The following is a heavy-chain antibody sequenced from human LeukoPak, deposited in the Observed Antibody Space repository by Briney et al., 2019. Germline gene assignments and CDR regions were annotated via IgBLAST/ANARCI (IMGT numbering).Heavy chain of an antibody. J-gene: IGHJ4*02. CDR3: AGGSLGYYYGSGSYIPEYYFDH. V-gene: IGHV4-34*01. D-gene: IGHD3-10*01. CDR2: INHSGST. Sequence: SETLSLTCAVYGGSFSGYYWSWIRQPPGKGLEWIGEINHSGSTNYNPSLKSRVTISVDTSKNQFSLKLSSVTAADTAVYYCAGGSLGYYYGSGSYIPEYYFDHWGQGTLVTVSS. CDR1: GGSFSGYY.